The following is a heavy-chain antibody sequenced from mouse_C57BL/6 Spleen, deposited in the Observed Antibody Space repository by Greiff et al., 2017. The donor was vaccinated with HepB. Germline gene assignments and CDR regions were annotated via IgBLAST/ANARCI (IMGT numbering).Heavy chain of an antibody. CDR1: GYAFTNYL. D-gene: IGHD2-4*01. Sequence: QVQLQQSGAELVRPGTSVKVSCKASGYAFTNYLIEWVKQRPGQGLEWIGVINPGSGGTNYNEKFKGKATLTADKSSSTAYMQLSSLTSEDSAVYFCAIFYDYPAWFAYWGQGTLVTVSA. J-gene: IGHJ3*01. CDR3: AIFYDYPAWFAY. V-gene: IGHV1-54*01. CDR2: INPGSGGT.